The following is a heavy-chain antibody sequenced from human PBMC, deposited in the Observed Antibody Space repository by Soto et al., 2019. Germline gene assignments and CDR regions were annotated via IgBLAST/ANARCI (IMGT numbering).Heavy chain of an antibody. J-gene: IGHJ5*02. Sequence: QVQLQESGPGLVKPSETLSLTCTVSGGSISSYYWSWIRQPPGKGLEWIGYIYYSGSTNYNPSLKSRVTISVDPSKNQFSLKLSSVTAADTAVYYCARAAPYCSSTSCYYGSWFDPWGQGTLVTSPQ. V-gene: IGHV4-59*01. D-gene: IGHD2-2*01. CDR3: ARAAPYCSSTSCYYGSWFDP. CDR1: GGSISSYY. CDR2: IYYSGST.